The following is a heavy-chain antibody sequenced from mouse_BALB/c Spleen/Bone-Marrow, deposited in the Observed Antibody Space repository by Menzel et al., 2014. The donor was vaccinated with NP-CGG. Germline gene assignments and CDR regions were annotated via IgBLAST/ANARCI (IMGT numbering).Heavy chain of an antibody. Sequence: EVQRVESGGGLVQPGGSRKLSCAASGFTFSSFGMHWVRQAPEKGLEWVAYISNGSSTIYYADTVKGRFTISRDNPKNTLFLQMTSLRSEDTAMYYCARKGAMITHYYAMDYWDQGTSVTVSS. D-gene: IGHD2-4*01. CDR1: GFTFSSFG. J-gene: IGHJ4*01. V-gene: IGHV5-17*02. CDR3: ARKGAMITHYYAMDY. CDR2: ISNGSSTI.